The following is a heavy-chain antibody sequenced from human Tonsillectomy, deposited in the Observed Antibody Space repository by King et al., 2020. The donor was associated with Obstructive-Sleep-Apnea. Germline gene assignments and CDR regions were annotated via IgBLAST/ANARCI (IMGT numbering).Heavy chain of an antibody. D-gene: IGHD2-15*01. V-gene: IGHV3-21*01. CDR3: ARDLDCSGGSCPFDY. J-gene: IGHJ4*02. Sequence: DVQLVESGGGLVKPGGSLRLSCAASGFTFSSYSMNWVRQAPGKGLEWVSSISSSGSYIYCADSVKGRFTISRDNAKNSLYLQMNSLRAEDTAVYYCARDLDCSGGSCPFDYWGQGTLVTVSS. CDR1: GFTFSSYS. CDR2: ISSSGSYI.